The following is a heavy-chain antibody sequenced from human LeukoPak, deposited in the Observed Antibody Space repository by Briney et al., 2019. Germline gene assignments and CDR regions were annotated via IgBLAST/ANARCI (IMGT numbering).Heavy chain of an antibody. CDR1: GFTFSSYN. D-gene: IGHD1-26*01. J-gene: IGHJ6*03. V-gene: IGHV3-21*01. CDR2: ITSGSSYI. Sequence: GGSLRLSCAASGFTFSSYNMNWVSQAPGKGVEWVSSITSGSSYIYYADSVKGRFTISRDNAKNSLYLQMNSLRAEDTAVYYCARDPYSGSYGNYYYYFMDVWGKGTTVTISS. CDR3: ARDPYSGSYGNYYYYFMDV.